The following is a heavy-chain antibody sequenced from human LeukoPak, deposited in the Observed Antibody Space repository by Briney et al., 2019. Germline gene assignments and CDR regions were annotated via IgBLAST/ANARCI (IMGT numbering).Heavy chain of an antibody. V-gene: IGHV3-48*01. CDR3: ASTGGTVVTFAYAFDI. D-gene: IGHD4-23*01. Sequence: GGSLRLSCAASGFTFSSYSMNWVRQAPGKGLEWVSYISSSSSTIYYADSVKGRFTISRDNAKNSLYLQMNSLRAEDTAVYYCASTGGTVVTFAYAFDIWGQGTMVTVSS. CDR2: ISSSSSTI. CDR1: GFTFSSYS. J-gene: IGHJ3*02.